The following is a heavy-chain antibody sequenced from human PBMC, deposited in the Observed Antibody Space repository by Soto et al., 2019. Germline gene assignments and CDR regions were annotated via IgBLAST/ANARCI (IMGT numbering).Heavy chain of an antibody. V-gene: IGHV3-23*01. CDR1: GFTFTNYA. Sequence: EVQLLESGGGLVQPGGSLRLSCAASGFTFTNYAMSWVRQAPGKGLEWVSTVSGGGDGTYYADSVKGRFSTSRYNSRNTVYLQMNSLRAEDTAVYYCAKKGLGSLATYCNYGDCHYAFDLWGQGTIVTVSS. CDR2: VSGGGDGT. D-gene: IGHD2-21*02. CDR3: AKKGLGSLATYCNYGDCHYAFDL. J-gene: IGHJ3*01.